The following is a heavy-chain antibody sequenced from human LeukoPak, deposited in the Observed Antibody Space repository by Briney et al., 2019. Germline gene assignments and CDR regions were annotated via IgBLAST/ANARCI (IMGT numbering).Heavy chain of an antibody. Sequence: ASVKVSCKASGYSFTDYYIHWVRQAPGQGLEWMGWINPNSGGTNYAQKFQGRVTMTRDTSISTAYMELSRLRSDDTAVYYCARPPSPGIAAAGTDYWGQGTLVTVSS. J-gene: IGHJ4*02. CDR1: GYSFTDYY. CDR3: ARPPSPGIAAAGTDY. CDR2: INPNSGGT. D-gene: IGHD6-13*01. V-gene: IGHV1-2*02.